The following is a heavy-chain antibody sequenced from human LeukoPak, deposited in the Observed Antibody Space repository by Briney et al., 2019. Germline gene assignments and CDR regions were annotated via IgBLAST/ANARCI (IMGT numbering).Heavy chain of an antibody. Sequence: GSLRLSCAASGFTFSLYWMNWVRRAPGRGLEWVSSVDGGGGGTYYADSVKGRFTISRDNSKDTLYLQMNGLTAEDTAVYFCAKQSAGSAAWYSLHYDFWGQGTLVTVSS. CDR1: GFTFSLYW. J-gene: IGHJ4*02. CDR3: AKQSAGSAAWYSLHYDF. CDR2: VDGGGGGT. D-gene: IGHD6-13*01. V-gene: IGHV3-23*01.